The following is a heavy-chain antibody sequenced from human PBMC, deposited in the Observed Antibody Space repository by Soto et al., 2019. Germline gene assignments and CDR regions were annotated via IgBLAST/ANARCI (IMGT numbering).Heavy chain of an antibody. CDR2: IIPIFGTA. Sequence: QVQLVQSGAEVKKPGSSVKVSCKASGGTFSSYAISWVRQAPGQGLEWMGGIIPIFGTANYAQKFQGRVTITADESTSTAYMELSSLRSEDTAVYYCSISHDSSRWYGSPGTLYYYYGMDVWGQGTTVTVSS. D-gene: IGHD6-13*01. CDR3: SISHDSSRWYGSPGTLYYYYGMDV. J-gene: IGHJ6*02. V-gene: IGHV1-69*01. CDR1: GGTFSSYA.